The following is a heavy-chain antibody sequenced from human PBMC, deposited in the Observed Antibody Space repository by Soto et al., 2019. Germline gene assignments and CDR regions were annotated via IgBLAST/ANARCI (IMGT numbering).Heavy chain of an antibody. V-gene: IGHV1-8*01. CDR3: ARGGGITMIVVDNNGFDP. Sequence: ASVKVSCKASGYTFTSYDINWVRQATGQGLEWMGWMNPNSGNTGYAQKFQGRVTMTRNTSISTAYMELSSLRSEDTAVYYCARGGGITMIVVDNNGFDPWGQGTLVTVSS. CDR1: GYTFTSYD. D-gene: IGHD3-22*01. J-gene: IGHJ5*02. CDR2: MNPNSGNT.